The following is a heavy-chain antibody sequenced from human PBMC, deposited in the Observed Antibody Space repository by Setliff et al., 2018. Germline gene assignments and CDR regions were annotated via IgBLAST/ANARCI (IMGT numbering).Heavy chain of an antibody. CDR3: AREGSGWYYDY. CDR2: IIPIFGTA. V-gene: IGHV1-69*13. Sequence: GASVKVSCKASGGTFSSYAITWVRQAPGQGLEWMGGIIPIFGTAKYAQKFQGRVTITADQSTRTAYMELSSLRSEDTAVYYCAREGSGWYYDYWGQGTLVTVSS. D-gene: IGHD6-19*01. CDR1: GGTFSSYA. J-gene: IGHJ4*02.